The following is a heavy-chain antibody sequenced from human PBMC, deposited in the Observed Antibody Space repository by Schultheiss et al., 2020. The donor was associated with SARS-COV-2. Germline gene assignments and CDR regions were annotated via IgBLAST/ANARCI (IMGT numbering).Heavy chain of an antibody. D-gene: IGHD1-1*01. CDR2: ISSSGSTI. J-gene: IGHJ4*02. V-gene: IGHV3-48*03. CDR1: GFTFSSYE. Sequence: GGSLRLSCAASGFTFSSYEMNWVRQAPGKGLEWVSYISSSGSTIYYADSVKGRFTISRDNAKNSLYLQMNSLRAEDTAVYYCARGGALEPFDYWGQGTLVTVSS. CDR3: ARGGALEPFDY.